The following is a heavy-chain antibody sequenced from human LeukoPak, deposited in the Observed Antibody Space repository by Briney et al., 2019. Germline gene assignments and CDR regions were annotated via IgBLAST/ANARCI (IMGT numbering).Heavy chain of an antibody. CDR3: ARDVYEKGYMDV. Sequence: FISSSGITIYYADSVKGRFTISRDNAKNSLYLQMNSLRAEDTAVYYCARDVYEKGYMDVWGKGTTVTVSS. CDR2: ISSSGITI. J-gene: IGHJ6*03. D-gene: IGHD3-16*01. V-gene: IGHV3-11*04.